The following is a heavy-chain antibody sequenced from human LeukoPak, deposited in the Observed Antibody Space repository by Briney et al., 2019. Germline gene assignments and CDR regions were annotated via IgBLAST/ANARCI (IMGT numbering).Heavy chain of an antibody. CDR1: GFTLSSNW. CDR3: ARSGRGGAFDI. V-gene: IGHV3-74*01. D-gene: IGHD1-26*01. J-gene: IGHJ3*02. Sequence: GGSLRLSCAGSGFTLSSNWMHWVRQAPGKGLVWVSRIYSDGSRTNYADSVKGRFTISGDNAKNTQYLQMNSLRAEDTAVYYCARSGRGGAFDIWGQGTMVTVSS. CDR2: IYSDGSRT.